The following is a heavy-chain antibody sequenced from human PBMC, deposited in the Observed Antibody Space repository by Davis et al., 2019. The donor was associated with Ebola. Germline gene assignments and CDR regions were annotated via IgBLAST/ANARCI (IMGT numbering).Heavy chain of an antibody. CDR3: ARELLPLGGYGMDV. Sequence: GESLKISCAASGFTFSNYAMHWVRQAPGKGLEWVAVISYDGSNKYYADSVKGRFTISRDNSKNTLYLQMNSLRAEDTAVYYCARELLPLGGYGMDVWGQGTTVTVSS. V-gene: IGHV3-30-3*01. J-gene: IGHJ6*02. CDR2: ISYDGSNK. CDR1: GFTFSNYA. D-gene: IGHD1-26*01.